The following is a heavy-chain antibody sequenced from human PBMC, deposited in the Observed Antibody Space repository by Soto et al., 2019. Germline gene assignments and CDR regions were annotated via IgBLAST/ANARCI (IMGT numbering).Heavy chain of an antibody. Sequence: PSETLSLTCTVSGGSISSYYWSWIRQPPGKGLEWIGYIYYSGSTNYNPSLKSRVTISVDTSKNQFSLKLSSVTAADTAVYYCARGTPYSSSWWECWFDPWGQGTLVTV. D-gene: IGHD6-13*01. V-gene: IGHV4-59*01. J-gene: IGHJ5*02. CDR3: ARGTPYSSSWWECWFDP. CDR1: GGSISSYY. CDR2: IYYSGST.